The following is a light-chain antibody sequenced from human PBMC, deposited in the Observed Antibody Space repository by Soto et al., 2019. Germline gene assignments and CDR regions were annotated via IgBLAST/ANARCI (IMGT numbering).Light chain of an antibody. CDR2: DAS. J-gene: IGKJ2*01. CDR1: QSISSW. V-gene: IGKV1-5*01. Sequence: DIQMTQSPSTLSASVGDRVTITCRASQSISSWLAWYQQKPGKAPKLLIYDASSLESGVPSRFSGSGSGTEFTLTISSLQPDDSATYYCQQYNSPYTFGQGTKLEI. CDR3: QQYNSPYT.